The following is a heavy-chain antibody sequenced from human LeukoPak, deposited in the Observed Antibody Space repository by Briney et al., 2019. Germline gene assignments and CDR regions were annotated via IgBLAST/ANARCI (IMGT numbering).Heavy chain of an antibody. Sequence: GASVKISCKASGYTFTSYGISWVRQAPGQGLEWMGWISAYNGNTNYAQKLQGRVTMTTDTSTSTAYMELRSLRSEDTAVYYCARDLGGYDSAGFDYWGQGTLVTVSS. CDR3: ARDLGGYDSAGFDY. CDR1: GYTFTSYG. CDR2: ISAYNGNT. J-gene: IGHJ4*02. D-gene: IGHD5-12*01. V-gene: IGHV1-18*01.